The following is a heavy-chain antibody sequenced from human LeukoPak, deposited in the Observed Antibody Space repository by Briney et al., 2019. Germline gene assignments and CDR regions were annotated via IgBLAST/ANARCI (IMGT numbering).Heavy chain of an antibody. D-gene: IGHD5-12*01. CDR1: GFTFSTLA. Sequence: GGSLRLSCAASGFTFSTLAMSWVRQAPGKGLEWVSSISGGGGSTYYADSVKGRSTISRDNSKNTLYLQMNSLRAEDTAIYYCARHRGYVAYGYSFDYWGQGTLVTVSS. V-gene: IGHV3-23*01. J-gene: IGHJ4*02. CDR2: ISGGGGST. CDR3: ARHRGYVAYGYSFDY.